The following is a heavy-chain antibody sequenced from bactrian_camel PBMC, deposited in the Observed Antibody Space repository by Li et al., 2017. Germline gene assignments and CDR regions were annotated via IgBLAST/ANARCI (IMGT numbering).Heavy chain of an antibody. J-gene: IGHJ4*01. V-gene: IGHV3S31*01. Sequence: VQLVESGGGLVQPGGSLRLSCAASGFTFSNYAMSWVRQAPGKGLEWVSFLSASGGSRLEADSVKGRFTVSRDNAKSTLYLQMDSLTPEDTAMYYCNIHLALDQALCRLPNYISTYWGQGTQVTVS. D-gene: IGHD4*01. CDR3: NIHLALDQALCRLPNYISTY. CDR2: LSASGGSR. CDR1: GFTFSNYA.